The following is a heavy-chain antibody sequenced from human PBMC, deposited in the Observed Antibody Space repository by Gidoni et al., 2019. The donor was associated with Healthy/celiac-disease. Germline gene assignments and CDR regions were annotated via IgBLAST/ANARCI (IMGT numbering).Heavy chain of an antibody. J-gene: IGHJ3*02. Sequence: EVQLVASGRGLVQPGRSLRLSCAASGFTFADYAMLWVRQAPGKGLAWFSGISWNSGSIGYADSVKGRFTISSDNANYLLYLQMNSLRAEVTAFYYCAKDQLQLLNDAFDIWGQGTMVTVSS. CDR1: GFTFADYA. CDR2: ISWNSGSI. V-gene: IGHV3-9*01. CDR3: AKDQLQLLNDAFDI. D-gene: IGHD6-13*01.